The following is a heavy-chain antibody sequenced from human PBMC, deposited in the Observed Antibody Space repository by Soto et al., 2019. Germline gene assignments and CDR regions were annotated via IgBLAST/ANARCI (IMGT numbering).Heavy chain of an antibody. D-gene: IGHD3-22*01. CDR2: ISDSGSSI. Sequence: GGSLRLSCVASGFTFNDYYMTWVRQAPGKGLEWISHISDSGSSIYYADSVKGRFTISRDNAMNSLYLHMNNLRAEDTAVYYCARDPAFIASGLFNPWGQGTLVTVSS. V-gene: IGHV3-11*01. CDR3: ARDPAFIASGLFNP. CDR1: GFTFNDYY. J-gene: IGHJ5*02.